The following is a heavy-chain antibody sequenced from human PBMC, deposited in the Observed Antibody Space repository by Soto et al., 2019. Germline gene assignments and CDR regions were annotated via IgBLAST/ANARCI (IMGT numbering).Heavy chain of an antibody. J-gene: IGHJ6*03. Sequence: GGSLRLSCAASGFTFSSYAMSWVRQAPGKGLEWVSAISGSGGSTYYADSVKGRFTISRDNSKNTLYLQMNSLRAEDTAVYYCAKGVYYDILTGNYYMDVWGKGTTVTVSS. CDR3: AKGVYYDILTGNYYMDV. CDR2: ISGSGGST. V-gene: IGHV3-23*01. D-gene: IGHD3-9*01. CDR1: GFTFSSYA.